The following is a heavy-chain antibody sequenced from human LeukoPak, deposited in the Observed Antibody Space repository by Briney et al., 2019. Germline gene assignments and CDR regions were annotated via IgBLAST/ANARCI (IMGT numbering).Heavy chain of an antibody. J-gene: IGHJ4*02. CDR1: GYSFADYY. CDR3: ARVLYSSSSGLDY. D-gene: IGHD6-6*01. V-gene: IGHV1-2*02. CDR2: INPNSGGT. Sequence: ASVKVSCKASGYSFADYYMHWVRQAPGQGLEWMGWINPNSGGTNYAQKFQGRVTMTRDTSISTAYMELSRLRSDDTAVYYCARVLYSSSSGLDYWGQGTLVTVSS.